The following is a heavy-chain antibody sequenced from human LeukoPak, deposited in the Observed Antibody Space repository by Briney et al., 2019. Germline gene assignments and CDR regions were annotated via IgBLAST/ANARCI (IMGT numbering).Heavy chain of an antibody. CDR2: ISYDGSNK. D-gene: IGHD3-3*01. Sequence: PGGSLRLSCAASGFTFSSYGMHWVREATGKGLEWVAVISYDGSNKYYAGSVKGRFIISRDNSKNTLYLQMNSLRAEDTAVYYCAKGARFLEWTYFDYWGQGTLVTVSS. CDR3: AKGARFLEWTYFDY. CDR1: GFTFSSYG. J-gene: IGHJ4*02. V-gene: IGHV3-30*18.